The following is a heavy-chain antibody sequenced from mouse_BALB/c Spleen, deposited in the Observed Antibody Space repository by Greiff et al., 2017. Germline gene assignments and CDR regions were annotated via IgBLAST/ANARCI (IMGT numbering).Heavy chain of an antibody. CDR2: ISSGGGST. CDR1: GFAFSSYD. V-gene: IGHV5-12-1*01. CDR3: ARLITDYFDY. Sequence: DVKLVESGGGLVKPGGSLKLSCAASGFAFSSYDMSWVRQTPEKRLEWVAYISSGGGSTYYPDTVKGRFTISRDNAKNTLYLQMSSLKSEDTAMYYCARLITDYFDYWGQGTTLTVSS. J-gene: IGHJ2*01. D-gene: IGHD2-4*01.